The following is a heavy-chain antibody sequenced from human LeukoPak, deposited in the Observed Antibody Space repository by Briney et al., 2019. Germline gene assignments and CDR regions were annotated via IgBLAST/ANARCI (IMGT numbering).Heavy chain of an antibody. CDR2: IYHSGST. J-gene: IGHJ5*02. CDR3: ARSLKMYYDILTGYLEGWFDP. CDR1: GGSISSGGYS. Sequence: SQTLSLTCAVSGGSISSGGYSWSWIRQPPGKGLEWIGYIYHSGSTYYNPSLKSRVTISVDRSKNQFSLKLSSVTAADTAVYYCARSLKMYYDILTGYLEGWFDPWGQGTLVTVSS. D-gene: IGHD3-9*01. V-gene: IGHV4-30-2*02.